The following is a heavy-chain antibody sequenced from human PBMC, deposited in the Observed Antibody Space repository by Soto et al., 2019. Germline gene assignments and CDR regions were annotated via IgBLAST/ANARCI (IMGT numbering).Heavy chain of an antibody. CDR1: GFSVSARGVG. Sequence: QITLKESGPTLVKPTQTLTLTCTVSGFSVSARGVGVGWIRQPPGKALEWLGIIYWNDDKRYSPSLKSRLTITKDTSKNQVVLTMTNMDPVDTATYYCAHSPWGAAPDSWGQGTPVTVSS. J-gene: IGHJ4*02. CDR2: IYWNDDK. CDR3: AHSPWGAAPDS. V-gene: IGHV2-5*01. D-gene: IGHD3-16*01.